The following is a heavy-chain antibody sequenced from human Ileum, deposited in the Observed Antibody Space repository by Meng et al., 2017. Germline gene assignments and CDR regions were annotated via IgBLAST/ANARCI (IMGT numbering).Heavy chain of an antibody. J-gene: IGHJ4*02. D-gene: IGHD3-16*01. CDR1: GGTFADYV. CDR3: ARDCAYWNLGF. Sequence: QALLVRSWDEVKTAGGAVTGSCKASGGTFADYVMHWVRQAPGQRLEWMGRVNPNSGNTNYAQKFQGRVTMTRDMSMKTAYMELSSLTSDDTAVYFCARDCAYWNLGFWGQGTLVTVSS. CDR2: VNPNSGNT. V-gene: IGHV1-2*06.